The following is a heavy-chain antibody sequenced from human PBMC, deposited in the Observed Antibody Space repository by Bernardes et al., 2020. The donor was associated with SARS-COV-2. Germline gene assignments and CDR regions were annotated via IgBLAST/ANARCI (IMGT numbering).Heavy chain of an antibody. Sequence: SETLSLTCTVSGGSISSYYWSWIRQPPGKGLEWIGYIYYSGSTNYNPSLKSRVTISVDTSKNQFSLKLSSVTAADTAVYYCARDAGGSGYYNEAGYFDYWGQGTLVTVSS. CDR1: GGSISSYY. CDR2: IYYSGST. J-gene: IGHJ4*02. D-gene: IGHD3-22*01. CDR3: ARDAGGSGYYNEAGYFDY. V-gene: IGHV4-59*01.